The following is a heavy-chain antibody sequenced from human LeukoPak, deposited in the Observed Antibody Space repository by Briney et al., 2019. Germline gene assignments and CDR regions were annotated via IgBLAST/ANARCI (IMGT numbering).Heavy chain of an antibody. CDR3: VREGVSSNWNNWYFYL. CDR1: GFTLSGSD. Sequence: GGSLRLSCAASGFTLSGSDMHWVRQATGKGLEWVSAIGTPGDTYYAGSVKGRFTISRENDQNSLYLQMSSLRVGYTAVYYCVREGVSSNWNNWYFYLWGRGTVVTVSS. J-gene: IGHJ2*01. V-gene: IGHV3-13*01. D-gene: IGHD6-13*01. CDR2: IGTPGDT.